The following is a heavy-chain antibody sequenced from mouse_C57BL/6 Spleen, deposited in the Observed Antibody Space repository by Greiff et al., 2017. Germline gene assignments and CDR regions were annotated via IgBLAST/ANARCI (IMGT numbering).Heavy chain of an antibody. Sequence: EVMLVESEGGLVQPGSSMKLSCTASGFTFSDYYMAWVRQVPEKGLEWVANINYDGSSTYYLDSLKSRFIISRDNATNILYLQMSSLKSEDTATYYCARNNYDKGYYAMDYWGQGTSVTVSS. CDR3: ARNNYDKGYYAMDY. CDR1: GFTFSDYY. D-gene: IGHD2-4*01. CDR2: INYDGSST. V-gene: IGHV5-16*01. J-gene: IGHJ4*01.